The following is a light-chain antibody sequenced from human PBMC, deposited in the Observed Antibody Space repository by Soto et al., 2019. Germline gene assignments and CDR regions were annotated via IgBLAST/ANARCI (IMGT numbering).Light chain of an antibody. CDR1: QSVRSNY. Sequence: VVLTQSPGALSLSPGERATLSCRASQSVRSNYLAWYQQQPGKAPRLLIFGASTRATGIPDRFSGSESGTDFTLTISRLEPEDSAVYICHQYGYGAYTFGQGTRLEIK. CDR2: GAS. J-gene: IGKJ2*01. CDR3: HQYGYGAYT. V-gene: IGKV3-20*01.